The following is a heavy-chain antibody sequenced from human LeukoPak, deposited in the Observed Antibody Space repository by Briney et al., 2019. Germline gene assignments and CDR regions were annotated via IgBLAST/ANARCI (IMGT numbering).Heavy chain of an antibody. CDR2: ISYDGINE. D-gene: IGHD6-19*01. CDR1: GFTFRNYG. Sequence: GGSLRLSCEVSGFTFRNYGMNWVRQAPGKGLEWVAVISYDGINEYYVDSVKGRFTISRDNSKNTLYLQMNSLRAEDTAVYYCVKDVEQKWLEMGYWGQGILVTVSS. CDR3: VKDVEQKWLEMGY. J-gene: IGHJ4*02. V-gene: IGHV3-30*18.